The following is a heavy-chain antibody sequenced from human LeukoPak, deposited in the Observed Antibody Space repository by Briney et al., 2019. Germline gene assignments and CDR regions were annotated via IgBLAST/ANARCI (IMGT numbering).Heavy chain of an antibody. CDR3: AKGAGGFSYYNWFDP. CDR1: GGSISSSPYY. V-gene: IGHV4-39*07. D-gene: IGHD5-18*01. J-gene: IGHJ5*02. CDR2: IYYSGTT. Sequence: SVTLSLTCTVSGGSISSSPYYWGWIRQPPGKGLEWIGSIYYSGTTHYNLSLESRVTISVDTSKNQFSLKLASVTAADTAIYYCAKGAGGFSYYNWFDPWGQGTLVTVSS.